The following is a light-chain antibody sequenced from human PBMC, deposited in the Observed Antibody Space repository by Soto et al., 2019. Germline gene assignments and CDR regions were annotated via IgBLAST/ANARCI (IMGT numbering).Light chain of an antibody. CDR3: QQYDDWPLYT. J-gene: IGKJ2*01. V-gene: IGKV3-15*01. CDR2: AAS. CDR1: QSVSTN. Sequence: EIVMTQSPATLSVSPGERATLSCRASQSVSTNLAWYQQKPGQAPRLLIYAASSSATDLPARFSGSGSGTDFTLTISSLQSEDFAVYYCQQYDDWPLYTFGQGTKLEIK.